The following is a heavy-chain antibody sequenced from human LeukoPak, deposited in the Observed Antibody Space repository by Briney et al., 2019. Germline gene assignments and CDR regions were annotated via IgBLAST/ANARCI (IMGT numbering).Heavy chain of an antibody. J-gene: IGHJ6*02. CDR3: ARDGKKLTAGYYYYGMDV. D-gene: IGHD1-26*01. CDR1: GYTFTSYG. Sequence: ASVTVSCKASGYTFTSYGISWVRQAPGQGLEWMGWISAYNGNTNYAQKLQGRVTMTTDTSTSTAYMELRSLRSDDTAVYYCARDGKKLTAGYYYYGMDVWGQGTTVTVSS. V-gene: IGHV1-18*01. CDR2: ISAYNGNT.